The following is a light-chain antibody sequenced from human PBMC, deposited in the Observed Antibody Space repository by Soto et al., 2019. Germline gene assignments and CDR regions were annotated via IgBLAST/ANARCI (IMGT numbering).Light chain of an antibody. CDR1: SSDVGGYSY. CDR2: DVS. Sequence: QSALTQPASVSGSPGQSITISCTGTSSDVGGYSYVSWYQQHPGKAPKLMIYDVSNRPSGVSNRFSGSKSGNTASLTISGLQAEDEADYYCSSYTSSSSYVFGT. J-gene: IGLJ1*01. V-gene: IGLV2-14*01. CDR3: SSYTSSSSYV.